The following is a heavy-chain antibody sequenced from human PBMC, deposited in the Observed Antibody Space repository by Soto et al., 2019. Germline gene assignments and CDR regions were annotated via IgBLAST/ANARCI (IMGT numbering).Heavy chain of an antibody. D-gene: IGHD2-15*01. Sequence: GESLKISCKGSGYSFTSYWIGWVRKMPGKGLEWMGIIYPGDSDTRYSPSFQGQGTISADKSISTAYLQWSSLKASDTAMYYCAGVPTVLVAAAKDRGVSYYFDYWGQGTLVTVSS. CDR2: IYPGDSDT. V-gene: IGHV5-51*01. CDR3: AGVPTVLVAAAKDRGVSYYFDY. CDR1: GYSFTSYW. J-gene: IGHJ4*02.